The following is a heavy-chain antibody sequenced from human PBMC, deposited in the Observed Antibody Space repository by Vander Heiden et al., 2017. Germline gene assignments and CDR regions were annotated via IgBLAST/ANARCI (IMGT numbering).Heavy chain of an antibody. J-gene: IGHJ4*02. V-gene: IGHV3-15*01. Sequence: EVQLVESGGGLVKPGGSLRLSCAASGFTFSNAWMSWVRQAPGKGLEWVGRIKSKTDGGTTDYAAPVKGRFTISRDDSKNTLYLQMNSLKTEDTAVYYCTTEGGWELLQFDYWGQGTLVTVSS. D-gene: IGHD1-26*01. CDR1: GFTFSNAW. CDR3: TTEGGWELLQFDY. CDR2: IKSKTDGGTT.